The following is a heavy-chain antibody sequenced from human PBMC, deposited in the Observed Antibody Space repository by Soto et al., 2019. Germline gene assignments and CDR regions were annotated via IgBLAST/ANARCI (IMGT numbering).Heavy chain of an antibody. CDR3: AGSIAAAGKDFDY. V-gene: IGHV5-51*01. Sequence: PGESLKISCKGSGNSFTSSWIGWVRQMPGKGLEWMGIIYPGDSDTRYSPSFQGQVTISADKSISTAYLQWSSLKASDTAMYYCAGSIAAAGKDFDYWGQGTLVTVYS. CDR1: GNSFTSSW. CDR2: IYPGDSDT. D-gene: IGHD6-13*01. J-gene: IGHJ4*02.